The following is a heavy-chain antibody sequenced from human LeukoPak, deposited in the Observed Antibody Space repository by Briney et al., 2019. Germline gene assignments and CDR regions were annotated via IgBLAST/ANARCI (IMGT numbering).Heavy chain of an antibody. CDR1: GGSISSYY. CDR3: AGPADGYNFHPFDY. J-gene: IGHJ4*02. CDR2: VYTSGST. V-gene: IGHV4-4*09. Sequence: SETLSLTCTVSGGSISSYYWSWIRQPPGKGLEWIGYVYTSGSTNYNPSLKSRVTISVDTSKNQFSLKLSSVTAADTAVYYCAGPADGYNFHPFDYWGQGTLVTVSS. D-gene: IGHD5-24*01.